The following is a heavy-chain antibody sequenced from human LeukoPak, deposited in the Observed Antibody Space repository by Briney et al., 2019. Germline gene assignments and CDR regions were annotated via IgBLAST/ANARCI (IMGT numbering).Heavy chain of an antibody. D-gene: IGHD6-13*01. Sequence: KSGRSLRLSCAASGFTFSGAGMSWVRQAPGKGLEWVGRIKSNFDGGTTDYAAPVKGIFSVSRDDSKNTLVLQMNTLKTEDTAVYYCARNNEGSRWYWNYFDYWGQGTLVSVSS. CDR2: IKSNFDGGTT. V-gene: IGHV3-15*01. CDR3: ARNNEGSRWYWNYFDY. J-gene: IGHJ4*02. CDR1: GFTFSGAG.